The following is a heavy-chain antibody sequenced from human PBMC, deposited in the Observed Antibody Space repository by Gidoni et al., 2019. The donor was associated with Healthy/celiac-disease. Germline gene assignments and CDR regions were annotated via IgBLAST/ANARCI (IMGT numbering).Heavy chain of an antibody. V-gene: IGHV3-21*01. CDR2: ISRSSSYI. J-gene: IGHJ6*02. CDR3: ARVGEPYYYGMDV. Sequence: EVQLVEAGGGLVKPGGSLRLSRAASGFTVSSSCMNWVRQAPGKGLGWVSSISRSSSYIYYADSVKGRFTISRDNAKTSLYLQMNSLRAEDTAVYYCARVGEPYYYGMDVWGQGTTVTVSS. CDR1: GFTVSSSC. D-gene: IGHD3-10*01.